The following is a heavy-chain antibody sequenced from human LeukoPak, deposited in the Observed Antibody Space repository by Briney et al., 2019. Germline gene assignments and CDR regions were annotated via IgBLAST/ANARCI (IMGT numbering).Heavy chain of an antibody. V-gene: IGHV4-30-4*08. J-gene: IGHJ4*02. Sequence: SQTLSLTCTVSGGSISSGDYYWSWIHQPPGKGLEWIGEINHSGSTNYNPSLKSRVTISVDTSKNQFSLKLSSVTAADTAVYYCARGRNDQVSIELKSCYFDYWGQGTLVTVSS. D-gene: IGHD1-1*01. CDR1: GGSISSGDYY. CDR2: INHSGST. CDR3: ARGRNDQVSIELKSCYFDY.